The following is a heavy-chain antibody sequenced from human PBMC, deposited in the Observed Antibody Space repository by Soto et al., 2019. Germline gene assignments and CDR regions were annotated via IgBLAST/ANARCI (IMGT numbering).Heavy chain of an antibody. Sequence: SETLSLTCTVSGGSMSSYYWSWIRQSPGKGLEWIGVVYYGGTNYNTPFVSRVTMLADNPNKHFFLELSSVTAADTAVYYCVAYRGAFYFDHWGQGTLVTVSS. D-gene: IGHD4-4*01. CDR3: VAYRGAFYFDH. J-gene: IGHJ4*02. CDR2: VYYGGT. CDR1: GGSMSSYY. V-gene: IGHV4-59*12.